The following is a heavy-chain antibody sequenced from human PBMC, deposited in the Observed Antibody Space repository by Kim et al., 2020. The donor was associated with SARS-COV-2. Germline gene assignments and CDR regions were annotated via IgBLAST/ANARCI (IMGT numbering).Heavy chain of an antibody. CDR2: IYSGGGT. Sequence: GGSLRLSCAASGFTVSGKYMTWVRQAPGKGLEWVSVIYSGGGTYYAASVEGRYTIFRHNSNNTLYLQMNSLRAEDTAMYYCSANMGATVPYYYYYYGMDVGGRGTTVAVSS. CDR3: SANMGATVPYYYYYYGMDV. J-gene: IGHJ6*04. V-gene: IGHV3-53*04. CDR1: GFTVSGKY. D-gene: IGHD1-26*01.